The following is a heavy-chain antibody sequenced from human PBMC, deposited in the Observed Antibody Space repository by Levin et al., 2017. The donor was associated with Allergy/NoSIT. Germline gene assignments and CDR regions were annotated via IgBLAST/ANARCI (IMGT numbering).Heavy chain of an antibody. CDR1: GSSITNDNF. Sequence: GSLRLSCAVSGSSITNDNFWGWVRQPPGKGLEWIGSIYHTGNTFYNPSLKSRGLISVDTSKNQFSLRMSSVTAADTAMYYCARARVVAEAPHYFDHWGQGTLATVSS. V-gene: IGHV4-38-2*01. CDR2: IYHTGNT. J-gene: IGHJ4*02. D-gene: IGHD2-15*01. CDR3: ARARVVAEAPHYFDH.